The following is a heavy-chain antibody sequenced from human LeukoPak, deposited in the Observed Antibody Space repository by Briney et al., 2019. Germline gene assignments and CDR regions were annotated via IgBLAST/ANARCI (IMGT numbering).Heavy chain of an antibody. CDR2: ISTYNGNT. Sequence: ASVKVSCKASGYTFTDYYIHWVRQAPGQGLEWMGWISTYNGNTNYAKKLQGRVTMTTDTSTNTAYMELRSLSSDDTAIYYCARVLNTDTSGYFYWGQGTLVTVSS. D-gene: IGHD3-22*01. J-gene: IGHJ4*02. V-gene: IGHV1-18*04. CDR1: GYTFTDYY. CDR3: ARVLNTDTSGYFY.